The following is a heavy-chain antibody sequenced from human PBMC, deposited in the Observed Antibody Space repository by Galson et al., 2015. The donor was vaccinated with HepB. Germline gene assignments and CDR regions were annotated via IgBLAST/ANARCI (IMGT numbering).Heavy chain of an antibody. CDR1: GGSISSYY. Sequence: SEPLSLTCTVSGGSISSYYWSWIRQPPGKGLGWIGYVYYSGRTNYNPSLKSRVTIPVDTSKKQFSLKLSSVTAADTAVYYCAGGGGIVVVPARSGWFDHWGQGTLVTVSS. D-gene: IGHD2-2*01. CDR2: VYYSGRT. V-gene: IGHV4-59*12. CDR3: AGGGGIVVVPARSGWFDH. J-gene: IGHJ5*02.